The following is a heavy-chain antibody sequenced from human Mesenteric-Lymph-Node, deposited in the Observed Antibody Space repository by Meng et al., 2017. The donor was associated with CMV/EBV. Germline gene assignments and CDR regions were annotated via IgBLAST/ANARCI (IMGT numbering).Heavy chain of an antibody. CDR3: ARIDSNYRWDY. J-gene: IGHJ4*02. V-gene: IGHV2-70D*14. CDR1: GFSLSTSGMR. CDR2: IDWDDDK. Sequence: SGPTLVTPTQTLTLTCTFSGFSLSTSGMRVTWIRQPPGKALEWLARIDWDDDKFYSTSLKTRLTISKDASKNQVVLTMTNMDPVDTATYYCARIDSNYRWDYWGQGTLVTVSS. D-gene: IGHD4-11*01.